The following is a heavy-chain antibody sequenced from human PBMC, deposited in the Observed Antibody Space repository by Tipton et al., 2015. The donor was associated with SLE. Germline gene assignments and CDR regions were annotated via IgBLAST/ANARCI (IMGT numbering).Heavy chain of an antibody. CDR2: INTGGGT. CDR3: ARASGGPGGNYGDDF. V-gene: IGHV4-39*07. J-gene: IGHJ4*02. Sequence: TLSLTCTVSGGSITSSSYFWGWIRQSPGKGLEWIGNINTGGGTYRNPSLMSRVTISVDTSKTQFSLIVTSVTAADTALYYCARASGGPGGNYGDDFWGQGTLVTVSS. CDR1: GGSITSSSYF. D-gene: IGHD1-26*01.